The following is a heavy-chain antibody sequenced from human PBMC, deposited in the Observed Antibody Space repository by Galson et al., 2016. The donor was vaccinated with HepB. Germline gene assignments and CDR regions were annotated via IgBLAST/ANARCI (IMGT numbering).Heavy chain of an antibody. J-gene: IGHJ5*01. V-gene: IGHV3-74*01. Sequence: SLRLSCAASGFTFSRFWMHWVRQVPGKGLVWVARIKYDGSYANYADSVKGRFTISKDNAKNTLYLQMNSLRAEDTAFYYCAKDIAVAGTRSFDCWGQGTLVTVSS. CDR1: GFTFSRFW. CDR3: AKDIAVAGTRSFDC. D-gene: IGHD6-19*01. CDR2: IKYDGSYA.